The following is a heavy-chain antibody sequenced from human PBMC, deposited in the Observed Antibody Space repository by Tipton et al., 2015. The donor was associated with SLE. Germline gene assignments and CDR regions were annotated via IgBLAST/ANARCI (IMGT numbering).Heavy chain of an antibody. CDR2: INHSGST. V-gene: IGHV4-34*01. Sequence: TLSLTCAVYGGSFSGFYWNWIRQPPGKGLEWIGEINHSGSTNYNPSLKSRVTISVDTSKDQFSLKLSSVTAADTAVYYCAREVYGDLDYWGQGTLVTVSS. CDR1: GGSFSGFY. D-gene: IGHD4-17*01. CDR3: AREVYGDLDY. J-gene: IGHJ4*02.